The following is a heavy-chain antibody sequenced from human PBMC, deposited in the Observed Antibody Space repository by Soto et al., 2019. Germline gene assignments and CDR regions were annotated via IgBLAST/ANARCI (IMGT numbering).Heavy chain of an antibody. CDR2: IIPIFGTA. CDR3: ARSGSAIFGVVIRATWVFDP. Sequence: SVKVSCKASGGTFSSYSISWVLQAPGQGLEWMGGIIPIFGTANYAQKFQGRVTITADESTSTAYMELSSLRSEDTAVYYCARSGSAIFGVVIRATWVFDPWGQGTLVTVSS. V-gene: IGHV1-69*13. J-gene: IGHJ5*02. D-gene: IGHD3-3*01. CDR1: GGTFSSYS.